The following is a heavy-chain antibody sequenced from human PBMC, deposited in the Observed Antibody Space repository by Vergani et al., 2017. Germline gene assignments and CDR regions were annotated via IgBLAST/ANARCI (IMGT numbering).Heavy chain of an antibody. CDR1: GFTFSSYW. CDR2: IKQDGSEK. Sequence: EVQLVESGGGLVQPGGSLRLSCAASGFTFSSYWMSWVRQAPGKGLEWVANIKQDGSEKYYVDSVKGRFTISRDNAKNSLYLQMNSLRAEDTAVYYCAKDPDYSNYAFDYWGQGTLVTVSS. CDR3: AKDPDYSNYAFDY. D-gene: IGHD4-11*01. J-gene: IGHJ4*02. V-gene: IGHV3-7*01.